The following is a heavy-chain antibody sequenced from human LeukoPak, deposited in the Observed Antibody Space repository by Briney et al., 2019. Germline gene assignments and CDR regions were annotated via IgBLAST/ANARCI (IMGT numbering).Heavy chain of an antibody. Sequence: SETLSLTCSVSGGSINNYYWTWIRQPPGKGLEWIGYIFYSGSTNYNPSLKSRLTISVDTSKNQFSLKLSSVTAADTAVYYCATLRGNYFPDYWGQGTLVTVSS. D-gene: IGHD4-11*01. V-gene: IGHV4-59*01. CDR3: ATLRGNYFPDY. CDR1: GGSINNYY. CDR2: IFYSGST. J-gene: IGHJ4*02.